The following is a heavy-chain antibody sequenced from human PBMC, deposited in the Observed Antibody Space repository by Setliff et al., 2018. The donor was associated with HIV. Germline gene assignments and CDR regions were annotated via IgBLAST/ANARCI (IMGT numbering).Heavy chain of an antibody. CDR2: LRTGTGDT. CDR1: GYTFTYYS. D-gene: IGHD2-15*01. J-gene: IGHJ4*02. Sequence: ASVKVSCKASGYTFTYYSMHWVRQAPGQRLEWMGWLRTGTGDTSYSEKFQGRLTITRDTCANTAYMELSNLRSEDTAVFYCTTGLPLFCRGGSCLFDCWGQGTLVTVSS. CDR3: TTGLPLFCRGGSCLFDC. V-gene: IGHV1-3*04.